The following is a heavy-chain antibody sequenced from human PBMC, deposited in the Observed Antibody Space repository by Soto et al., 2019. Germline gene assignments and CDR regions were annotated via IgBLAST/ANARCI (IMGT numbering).Heavy chain of an antibody. CDR3: ARTAAAGKYYYGVDV. Sequence: GESLKISCKGSGYSFSTYWIGWVRQMPGKGLEWMGVIYPGDSDTRYSPSFQGQVTISADKSITTAYLQWSSLKASDTAMYYCARTAAAGKYYYGVDVWGQGTTVTVSS. D-gene: IGHD6-13*01. J-gene: IGHJ6*02. V-gene: IGHV5-51*01. CDR1: GYSFSTYW. CDR2: IYPGDSDT.